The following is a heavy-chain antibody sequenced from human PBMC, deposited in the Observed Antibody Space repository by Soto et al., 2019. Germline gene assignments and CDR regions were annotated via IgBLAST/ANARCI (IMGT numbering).Heavy chain of an antibody. Sequence: ETLSLTCTVSGGSIRGSSYYWGWIRQPPGKGLEWIGCIYCTGDTYYNPSLKGRVAISVDTSRNKFSLKLSSVTAADTAVYYCARSLAATTAYFDNWGQGTMVTLSS. CDR2: IYCTGDT. CDR1: GGSIRGSSYY. D-gene: IGHD1-7*01. CDR3: ARSLAATTAYFDN. V-gene: IGHV4-39*01. J-gene: IGHJ4*02.